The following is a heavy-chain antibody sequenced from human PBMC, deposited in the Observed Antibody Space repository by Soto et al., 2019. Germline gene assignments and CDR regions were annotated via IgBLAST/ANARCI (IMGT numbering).Heavy chain of an antibody. CDR1: GFTFSNAW. V-gene: IGHV3-15*01. D-gene: IGHD3-10*01. J-gene: IGHJ6*02. CDR2: IKSKTDGGTT. CDR3: TTDLAMVRGVLTADYYYYYGMDV. Sequence: PGGSLRLSCAASGFTFSNAWMSWVRQAPGKGLEWVGRIKSKTDGGTTDYAAPVKGRFTISRDDSKNTLYLQMNSLKTEDTAVYYCTTDLAMVRGVLTADYYYYYGMDVWGQGTTVTVSS.